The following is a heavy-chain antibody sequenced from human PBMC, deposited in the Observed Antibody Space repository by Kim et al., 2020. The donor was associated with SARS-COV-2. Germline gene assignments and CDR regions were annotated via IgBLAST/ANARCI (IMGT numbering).Heavy chain of an antibody. CDR3: ARDTLGGGYSSSPMGY. J-gene: IGHJ4*02. CDR1: GFTFSSYS. V-gene: IGHV3-21*01. CDR2: ISSSSSYI. Sequence: GGSLRLSCAASGFTFSSYSMNWVRQAPGKGLEWVSSISSSSSYIYYADSVKGRFTISRDNAKNSLYLQMNSLRAEDTAVYYCARDTLGGGYSSSPMGYWGQGTLVTVSS. D-gene: IGHD6-13*01.